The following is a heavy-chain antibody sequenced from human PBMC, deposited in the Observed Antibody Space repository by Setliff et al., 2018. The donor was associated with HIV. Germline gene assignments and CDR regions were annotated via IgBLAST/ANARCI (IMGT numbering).Heavy chain of an antibody. Sequence: SVKVSCKASGDTFRSHAISWVRQAPGQGLEWMGGIIPIIATTNYAQKFQDRVTITADEFTNTAYMEVSSLRSEDTAVYYCARESPYDTSGYYFGAFDIWRQGTMVTVSS. J-gene: IGHJ3*02. V-gene: IGHV1-69*13. CDR3: ARESPYDTSGYYFGAFDI. CDR2: IIPIIATT. CDR1: GDTFRSHA. D-gene: IGHD3-22*01.